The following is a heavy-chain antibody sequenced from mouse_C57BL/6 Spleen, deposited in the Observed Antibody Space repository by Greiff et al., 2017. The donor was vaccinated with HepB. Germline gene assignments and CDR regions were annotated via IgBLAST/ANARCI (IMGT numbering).Heavy chain of an antibody. Sequence: QVQLQQSGAELARPGASVKLSCKASGYTFTSYGISWVKQRTGQGLEWIGEIYPRSGNTYYNEKFKGKATLTADKSSSTAYMELRSLTSEDSAVYFCARSLITTVVDYAMDYWGQGTSVTVSS. CDR1: GYTFTSYG. CDR3: ARSLITTVVDYAMDY. D-gene: IGHD1-1*01. V-gene: IGHV1-81*01. CDR2: IYPRSGNT. J-gene: IGHJ4*01.